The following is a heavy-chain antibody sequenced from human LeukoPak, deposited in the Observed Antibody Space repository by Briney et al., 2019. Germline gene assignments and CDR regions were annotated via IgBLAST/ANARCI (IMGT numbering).Heavy chain of an antibody. Sequence: SETLSLTCTVSGGSISSGGYYWSWIRQHPGKGLEWIGYIYYSGSTYYNPSLKSRVTISVDTSKNQFSLKLSSVTAADTAVYYCARGNYASTGPGALDIWGQGTMVTVSS. CDR2: IYYSGST. CDR1: GGSISSGGYY. CDR3: ARGNYASTGPGALDI. V-gene: IGHV4-31*03. J-gene: IGHJ3*02. D-gene: IGHD3-22*01.